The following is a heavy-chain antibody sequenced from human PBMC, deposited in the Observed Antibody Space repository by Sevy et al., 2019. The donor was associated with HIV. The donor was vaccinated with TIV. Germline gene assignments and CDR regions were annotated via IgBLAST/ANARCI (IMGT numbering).Heavy chain of an antibody. CDR1: GFAFSSHA. J-gene: IGHJ4*01. Sequence: GGSPRLSCAASGFAFSSHAMHWVRQAPGKGLEWVAVISYEGTETFYAASVEGRFTISRDNSTNMLSLQINSLGPEDTAVYYCARDGGYSIKWYPLYWGHGTLVTVSS. CDR3: ARDGGYSIKWYPLY. D-gene: IGHD6-13*01. V-gene: IGHV3-30-3*01. CDR2: ISYEGTET.